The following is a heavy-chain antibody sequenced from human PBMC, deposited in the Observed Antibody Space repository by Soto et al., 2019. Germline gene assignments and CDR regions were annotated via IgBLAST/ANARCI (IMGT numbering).Heavy chain of an antibody. Sequence: ASVKVSCKASGGTFSSYAISWVRQAPGQGLEWMGGIIPIFGTANYAQKFQGRVTITADESTSTAYMELSSLRSEDTAVYYCARGRGYSSSLYYYYGMDVWGQGTTVTVSS. D-gene: IGHD6-6*01. V-gene: IGHV1-69*13. J-gene: IGHJ6*02. CDR2: IIPIFGTA. CDR1: GGTFSSYA. CDR3: ARGRGYSSSLYYYYGMDV.